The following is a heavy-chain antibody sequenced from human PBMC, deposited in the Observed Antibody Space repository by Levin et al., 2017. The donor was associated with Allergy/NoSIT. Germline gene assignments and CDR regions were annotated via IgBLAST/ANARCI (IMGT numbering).Heavy chain of an antibody. Sequence: ESLKISCTVSGGSISSSSYYWGWIRQPPGKGLEWIGSIYYSGSTYYNPSLKSRVTISVDTSKNQFSLKLSSVTAADTAVYYCATHEGVLLWFGEWNAFDIWGQGTMVTVSS. V-gene: IGHV4-39*01. CDR2: IYYSGST. CDR3: ATHEGVLLWFGEWNAFDI. J-gene: IGHJ3*02. CDR1: GGSISSSSYY. D-gene: IGHD3-10*01.